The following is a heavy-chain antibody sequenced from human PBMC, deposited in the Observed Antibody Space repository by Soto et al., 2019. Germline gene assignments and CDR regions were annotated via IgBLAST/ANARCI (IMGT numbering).Heavy chain of an antibody. J-gene: IGHJ4*02. D-gene: IGHD3-22*01. Sequence: SETLSLTCAVYGGSFSGYYWSWIRQPPGKGLEWIGEINHSGSTNYNPSLKSRVTISVDTSKNQFSLKLSSVTAADTAVYYCARGGNMMVLDYWGQGTLVTVSS. CDR3: ARGGNMMVLDY. CDR2: INHSGST. V-gene: IGHV4-34*01. CDR1: GGSFSGYY.